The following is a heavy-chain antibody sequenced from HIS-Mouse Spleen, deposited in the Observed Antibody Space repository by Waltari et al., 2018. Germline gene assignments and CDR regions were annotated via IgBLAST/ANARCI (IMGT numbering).Heavy chain of an antibody. Sequence: QVQLQESGPGLVKPSETPSLTCTVSGYSISSGYYWGGIRQPPGKGLEWMGSIYHSGSTYYNPSLKSRVTISVETSKNQFSLKLSSVTAADTAVYYCARVKTGGQGTLV. CDR1: GYSISSGYY. CDR3: ARVKT. J-gene: IGHJ4*02. V-gene: IGHV4-38-2*02. CDR2: IYHSGST.